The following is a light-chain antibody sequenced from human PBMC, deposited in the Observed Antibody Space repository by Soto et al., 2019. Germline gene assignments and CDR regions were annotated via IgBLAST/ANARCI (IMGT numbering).Light chain of an antibody. Sequence: ETVLTQSPGTLSLSPGESATLSCRASQSVSNKYLVWYQQKPGQAPRLLIHGASSRATGIPYRFSGSGSGTDFTLTINRLEPADSAVYYCQQCGSSPYTFGRGTKLEIK. CDR2: GAS. CDR3: QQCGSSPYT. V-gene: IGKV3-20*01. J-gene: IGKJ2*01. CDR1: QSVSNKY.